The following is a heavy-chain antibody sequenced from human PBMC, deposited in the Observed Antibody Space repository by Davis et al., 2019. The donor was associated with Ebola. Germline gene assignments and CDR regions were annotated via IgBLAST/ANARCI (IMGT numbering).Heavy chain of an antibody. CDR3: MDVETLSGGEGD. Sequence: GESLKISCAASGFSFDAYTMNWVRQAPGKGLEWVANINPDGTDKNYVDSVKGRFTISRDNTKNSVYLQMNSLRGEDTAAYFCMDVETLSGGEGDWGQGTLVTVSS. CDR2: INPDGTDK. D-gene: IGHD2-21*01. CDR1: GFSFDAYT. J-gene: IGHJ4*02. V-gene: IGHV3-7*01.